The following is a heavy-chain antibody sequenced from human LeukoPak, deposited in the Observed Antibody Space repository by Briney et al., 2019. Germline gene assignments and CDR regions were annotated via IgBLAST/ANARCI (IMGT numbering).Heavy chain of an antibody. V-gene: IGHV3-21*01. D-gene: IGHD6-13*01. J-gene: IGHJ4*02. CDR3: AREVAAAGYYFDY. Sequence: GGSLRLSCAASGFTFTTYRMEWVRQAPGKGLEWVSSISSSSSYTYYADSVKGRFTISRDNAKNSLYLQMNSLRAEDTAVYYCAREVAAAGYYFDYWGQGTLVTVSS. CDR1: GFTFTTYR. CDR2: ISSSSSYT.